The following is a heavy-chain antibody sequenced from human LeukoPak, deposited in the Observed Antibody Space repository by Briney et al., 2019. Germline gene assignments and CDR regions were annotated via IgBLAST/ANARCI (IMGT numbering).Heavy chain of an antibody. CDR3: AKEGSARYDSGSSGAPFYFDY. V-gene: IGHV3-23*01. J-gene: IGHJ4*02. CDR2: ITDRGDST. CDR1: GFTFGTYA. Sequence: PGGSLRLSCAASGFTFGTYAMTWVRQAPGKGLEWVSAITDRGDSTFYADSVKGRFTISRDNSKNTLYLQMDSLRADDTAIYYCAKEGSARYDSGSSGAPFYFDYWGQGTLVTVSS. D-gene: IGHD3-10*01.